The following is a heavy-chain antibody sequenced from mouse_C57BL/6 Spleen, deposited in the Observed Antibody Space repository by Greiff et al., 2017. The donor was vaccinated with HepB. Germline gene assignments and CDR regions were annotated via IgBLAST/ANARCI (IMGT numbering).Heavy chain of an antibody. J-gene: IGHJ2*01. V-gene: IGHV1-55*01. Sequence: QVQLQQSGAELVKPGASVKMSCKASGYTFTSYWITWVKQRPGQGLEWIGDIYPGSGSTNYNEKFKSKATLTVDTSSSTAYMQLSSLTSEDSAVYYCARGGIYYGYDWAYFDYWGQGTTLTVSS. CDR1: GYTFTSYW. D-gene: IGHD2-2*01. CDR2: IYPGSGST. CDR3: ARGGIYYGYDWAYFDY.